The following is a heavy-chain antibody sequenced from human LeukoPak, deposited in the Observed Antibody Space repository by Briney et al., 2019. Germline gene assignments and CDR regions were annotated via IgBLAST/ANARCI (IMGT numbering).Heavy chain of an antibody. CDR3: AREGRCYGSGSYYNWDNWFDP. CDR1: GGSISSYY. V-gene: IGHV4-59*01. J-gene: IGHJ5*02. CDR2: IYYSGST. D-gene: IGHD3-10*01. Sequence: SETLSLTCTVSGGSISSYYWSWIRQPPGKGLEWIGYIYYSGSTNYNPSLKSRVTISVDTSKNQFSLRLSSVTAADTAVYYCAREGRCYGSGSYYNWDNWFDPWGQGTLVTVSS.